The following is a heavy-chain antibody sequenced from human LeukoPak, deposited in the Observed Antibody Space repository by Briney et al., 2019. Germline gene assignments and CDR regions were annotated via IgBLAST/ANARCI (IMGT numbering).Heavy chain of an antibody. CDR2: IRNSGNT. J-gene: IGHJ4*02. V-gene: IGHV4-39*01. Sequence: SETLSLTCTVSGDSFRSNSHYWGWLRQPPGRGLEWIGSIRNSGNTYYSPSLKSRVTISVDTSKNQFSLKLSSVTAADTAVYYCARHVYGEYGPGDYWGQGILVTVSS. CDR1: GDSFRSNSHY. D-gene: IGHD4-17*01. CDR3: ARHVYGEYGPGDY.